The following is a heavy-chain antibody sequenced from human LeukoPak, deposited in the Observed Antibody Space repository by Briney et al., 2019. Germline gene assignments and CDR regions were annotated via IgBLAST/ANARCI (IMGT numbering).Heavy chain of an antibody. CDR1: VGSISSSSYY. Sequence: PSETLSLTCTVSVGSISSSSYYSGWIRLPPGKGLEWIGSIYYSGSTYYKPSLKSRITISVDTSKYQFSLKLSSVTAADTAVYYCASRLGSCMDVWGQGTTVTVSS. V-gene: IGHV4-39*01. J-gene: IGHJ6*02. D-gene: IGHD3-10*01. CDR2: IYYSGST. CDR3: ASRLGSCMDV.